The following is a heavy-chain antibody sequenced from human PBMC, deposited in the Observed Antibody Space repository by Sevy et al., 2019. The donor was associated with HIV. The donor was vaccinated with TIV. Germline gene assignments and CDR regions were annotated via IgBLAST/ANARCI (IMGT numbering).Heavy chain of an antibody. Sequence: GGSLRLSCAASGFTFSSYAMSWVRQAPGKGLEWVSGISGFGGTTYYADSVRGRFSISRDNSKNTLYRLLNSLRAEDTAVYFCARSMVRGVIITTYYYYGMDVWGHGTTVTVSS. V-gene: IGHV3-23*01. J-gene: IGHJ6*02. CDR3: ARSMVRGVIITTYYYYGMDV. CDR1: GFTFSSYA. D-gene: IGHD3-10*01. CDR2: ISGFGGTT.